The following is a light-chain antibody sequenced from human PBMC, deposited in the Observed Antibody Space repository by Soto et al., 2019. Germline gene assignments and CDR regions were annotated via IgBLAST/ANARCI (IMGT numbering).Light chain of an antibody. CDR1: SSDVGGYNY. Sequence: QSALTQPASVSGSPGQSITISCTGTSSDVGGYNYVSWYQQHPGKAPKLMIYDVSNRPSGVSNRFSGSKSGNTASLTISGLQAEDEADYYCSSYTSSSTPFCFFGTGTKVT. CDR3: SSYTSSSTPFCF. V-gene: IGLV2-14*01. J-gene: IGLJ1*01. CDR2: DVS.